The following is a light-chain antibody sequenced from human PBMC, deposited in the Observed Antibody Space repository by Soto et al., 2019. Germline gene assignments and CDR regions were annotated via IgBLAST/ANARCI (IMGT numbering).Light chain of an antibody. Sequence: EIVLTQSPGTLSLSPGERATLSCRASQSVPRNSLAWYQQKPGQAPWLLISGASSRATGIPERFTGSGSGTDFTLTISGVEPEDFAVYYCEYYGNSPLTFGGGTKVEIK. V-gene: IGKV3-20*01. CDR3: EYYGNSPLT. CDR2: GAS. J-gene: IGKJ4*01. CDR1: QSVPRNS.